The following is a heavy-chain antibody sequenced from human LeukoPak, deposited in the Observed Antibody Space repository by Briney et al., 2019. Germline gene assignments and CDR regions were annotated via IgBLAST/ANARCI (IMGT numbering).Heavy chain of an antibody. J-gene: IGHJ4*02. CDR3: ARGNWNDLRLDY. Sequence: SVKVSCKASGGTFSSYAISWVRQAPGRGLEWMGRIIPILGIANYAQKFQGRVTITADKSTSTAYMELSSLRSEDTAVYYCARGNWNDLRLDYWGQGTLVTVSS. CDR2: IIPILGIA. D-gene: IGHD1-20*01. CDR1: GGTFSSYA. V-gene: IGHV1-69*04.